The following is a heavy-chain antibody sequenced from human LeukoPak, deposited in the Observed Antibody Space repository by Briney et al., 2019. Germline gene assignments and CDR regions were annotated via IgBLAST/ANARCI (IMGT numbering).Heavy chain of an antibody. CDR1: GGSISSSSYY. CDR2: IYYSGST. Sequence: SETLSLTCTASGGSISSSSYYWGWIRQPPGKGLEWIGSIYYSGSTYYNPSLKSRVTISVDTSKNQFSLKLSSVTAADTAVYYCAGGYSYGYDYWGQGTLVTVSS. J-gene: IGHJ4*02. D-gene: IGHD5-18*01. CDR3: AGGYSYGYDY. V-gene: IGHV4-39*07.